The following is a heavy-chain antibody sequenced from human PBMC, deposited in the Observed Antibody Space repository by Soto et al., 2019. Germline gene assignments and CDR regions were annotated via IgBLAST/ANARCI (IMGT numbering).Heavy chain of an antibody. CDR2: INQDGSEQ. J-gene: IGHJ4*02. Sequence: EEHLGESGGGLVQPGGSLRLSCATSGFTFSHCWMSWVRQAPGKGLEWVANINQDGSEQYYVDSVKGRFTVSRDNAKNSLYLEMNNVRANDTAMYYCTQAVIGRYSCSGNSYRRDYWGQGTLVTVSS. D-gene: IGHD6-19*01. V-gene: IGHV3-7*01. CDR1: GFTFSHCW. CDR3: TQAVIGRYSCSGNSYRRDY.